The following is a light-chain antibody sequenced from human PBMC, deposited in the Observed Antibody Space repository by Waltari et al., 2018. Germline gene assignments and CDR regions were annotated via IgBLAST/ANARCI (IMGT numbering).Light chain of an antibody. CDR2: DVN. Sequence: QSTLTQPASVSGSPGQSITISCTGTNRDVGGYNYVSWYQQLPGKAPKLMIYDVNKWPSGVSNRFSGSKSGNTASLTISGLQAEDEADYYCSSYTNRDTHVIFGGGTKLTVL. J-gene: IGLJ2*01. CDR3: SSYTNRDTHVI. CDR1: NRDVGGYNY. V-gene: IGLV2-14*03.